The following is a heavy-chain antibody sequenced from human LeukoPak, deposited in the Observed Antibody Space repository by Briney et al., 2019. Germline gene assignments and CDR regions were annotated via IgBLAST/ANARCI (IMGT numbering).Heavy chain of an antibody. CDR3: ARDHPIWFGEIEDGLDY. V-gene: IGHV3-48*01. CDR2: ISSSSSTI. D-gene: IGHD3-10*01. CDR1: GFTFSSYS. Sequence: GGSLRLSCAASGFTFSSYSMNWVRQAPGKGLEWVSYISSSSSTIYYADSEKGRYTISRDNAKNSLYLQMNSLRAEDTAVYYCARDHPIWFGEIEDGLDYWGQGTLVTVSS. J-gene: IGHJ4*02.